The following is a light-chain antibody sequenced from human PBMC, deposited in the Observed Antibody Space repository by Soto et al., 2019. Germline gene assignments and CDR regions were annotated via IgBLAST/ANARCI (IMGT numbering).Light chain of an antibody. CDR2: AAS. CDR3: TQSYSTPRT. Sequence: DIQMTQSPSSLSASVGDRVTITCRASQSISSYLNWYQQKPGKAPKLLIYAASSLQSGVPSRFSGSGSGTDFTLTISSLQPEDFATYYCTQSYSTPRTFGQGTKVDI. J-gene: IGKJ1*01. CDR1: QSISSY. V-gene: IGKV1-39*01.